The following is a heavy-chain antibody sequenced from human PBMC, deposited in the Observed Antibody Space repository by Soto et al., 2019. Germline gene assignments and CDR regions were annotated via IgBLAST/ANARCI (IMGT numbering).Heavy chain of an antibody. J-gene: IGHJ4*02. CDR1: GFTFRAYA. D-gene: IGHD3-22*01. Sequence: GSLRLSCAASGFTFRAYAMNWVRQAPGKGLEWVSFITSSNSTIYYADSVKGRFTISKDNAKNLLYLQMNSLRAEDTAVYYCASGRYYYDSSGFMDLDYWGQGTLVTVSS. CDR2: ITSSNSTI. CDR3: ASGRYYYDSSGFMDLDY. V-gene: IGHV3-48*01.